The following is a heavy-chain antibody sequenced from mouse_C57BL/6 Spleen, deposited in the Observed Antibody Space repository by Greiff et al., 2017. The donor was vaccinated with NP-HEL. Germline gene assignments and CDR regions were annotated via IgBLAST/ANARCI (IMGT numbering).Heavy chain of an antibody. CDR3: ESSDYDWFAY. V-gene: IGHV1-69*01. CDR2: IDPSDSYT. CDR1: GYTFTSYW. Sequence: QVQLQQPGAELVMPGASVKLSCKASGYTFTSYWMHWVKQRPGQGLEWIGEIDPSDSYTNYNQKFKGKSTLTVDKSSSTAYMQLSSLTSEDSAVYYDESSDYDWFAYWGQGTLVTVSA. J-gene: IGHJ3*01. D-gene: IGHD2-4*01.